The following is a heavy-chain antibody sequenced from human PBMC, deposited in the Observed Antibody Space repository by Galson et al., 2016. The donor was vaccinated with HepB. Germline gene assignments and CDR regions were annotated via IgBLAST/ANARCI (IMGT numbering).Heavy chain of an antibody. V-gene: IGHV3-7*01. CDR1: GFTFSSHW. D-gene: IGHD2-15*01. CDR3: ARRLSVVVLTARGWGYGMDV. Sequence: SLRLSCAASGFTFSSHWMSWVRQAPGKGLEWVANIKEDGSDKYYVDSVKGRFTISRDNAKNSLYLQMNSLRAEDTAVYYCARRLSVVVLTARGWGYGMDVWGKGTTVTVSS. J-gene: IGHJ6*04. CDR2: IKEDGSDK.